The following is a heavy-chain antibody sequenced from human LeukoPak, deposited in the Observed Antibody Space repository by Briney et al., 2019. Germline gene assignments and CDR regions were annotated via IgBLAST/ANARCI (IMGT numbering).Heavy chain of an antibody. D-gene: IGHD3-22*01. CDR2: MTPNSDRA. Sequence: GGSLRLSCAASGFTFGSHGMSWVRQPPRKGLEWESLMTPNSDRASYADSVEGRFTICRDNPRNTLYMQMDSLREEDTAVYYCAIIYGDYDGSGYCVQWGQGTLVTVSS. CDR1: GFTFGSHG. CDR3: AIIYGDYDGSGYCVQ. J-gene: IGHJ1*01. V-gene: IGHV3-23*01.